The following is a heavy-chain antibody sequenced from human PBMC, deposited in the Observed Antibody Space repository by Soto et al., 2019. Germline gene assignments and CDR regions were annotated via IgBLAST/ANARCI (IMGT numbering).Heavy chain of an antibody. CDR2: ISSSGYI. D-gene: IGHD2-2*01. CDR3: ARDLSSCTSARCYSYYYGMDV. J-gene: IGHJ6*02. CDR1: GFNFNSYT. V-gene: IGHV3-21*01. Sequence: GGSLRLSCAASGFNFNSYTINWVRQAPGKRLEWLSSISSSGYIFSTDSVRGRFTISRDNAKNTLYLQMNSLRAEDTAVYYCARDLSSCTSARCYSYYYGMDVWGQGTTVTVSS.